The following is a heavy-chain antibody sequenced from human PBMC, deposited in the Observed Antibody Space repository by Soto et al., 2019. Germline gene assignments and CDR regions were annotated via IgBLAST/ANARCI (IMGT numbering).Heavy chain of an antibody. Sequence: VWMGWITPFNGNTNYAQKFQDRVTITRDRSMSTAYMELSSLRSEDTAMYYCARSRSKSAYCGGDCPYWYFDLWGRGTLVTVSS. D-gene: IGHD2-21*02. CDR3: ARSRSKSAYCGGDCPYWYFDL. J-gene: IGHJ2*01. CDR2: ITPFNGNT. V-gene: IGHV1-45*02.